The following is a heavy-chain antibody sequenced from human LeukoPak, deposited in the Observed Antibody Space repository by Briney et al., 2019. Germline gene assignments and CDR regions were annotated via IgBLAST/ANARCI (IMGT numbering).Heavy chain of an antibody. CDR3: ARDQEGFDY. V-gene: IGHV1-46*01. Sequence: ASVKVSCTASGYTFTSNYIHWVRQAPGQGLEWMGMIYPRDGSTSYAQKFQGRVTVTRDTSTSTVHMELSGLRSEDTAVYYCARDQEGFDYWGQGILVTVSS. CDR2: IYPRDGST. J-gene: IGHJ4*02. CDR1: GYTFTSNY.